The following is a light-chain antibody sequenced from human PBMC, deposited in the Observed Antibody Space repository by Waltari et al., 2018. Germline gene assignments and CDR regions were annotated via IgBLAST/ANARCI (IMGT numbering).Light chain of an antibody. V-gene: IGKV1-12*01. CDR1: QGINNW. Sequence: DIQMTQSPSSLPASVGDRVTMTCRASQGINNWLAWYQQVPGRAPKLLIYSASSLQSGVPSRFSGSGSGTNFTLTITSLQPEDFATYYCQQADSFPLTFGGGTKVEIK. CDR3: QQADSFPLT. J-gene: IGKJ4*01. CDR2: SAS.